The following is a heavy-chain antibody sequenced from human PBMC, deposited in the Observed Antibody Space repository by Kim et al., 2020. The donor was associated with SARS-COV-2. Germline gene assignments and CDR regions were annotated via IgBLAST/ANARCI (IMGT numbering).Heavy chain of an antibody. D-gene: IGHD3-16*01. J-gene: IGHJ4*02. CDR1: GGSISSGGYY. CDR3: ARVGGRMIWYFDY. V-gene: IGHV4-31*03. CDR2: IYYSGST. Sequence: SETLSLTCTVSGGSISSGGYYWSWIRQHPGKGLEWIGYIYYSGSTYYNPSLKSRVTISVDTSKNQFSLKLSSVTAADTAVYYCARVGGRMIWYFDYWGQGTLVTVSS.